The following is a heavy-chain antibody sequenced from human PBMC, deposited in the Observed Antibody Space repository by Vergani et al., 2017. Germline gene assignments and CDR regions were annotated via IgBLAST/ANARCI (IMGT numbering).Heavy chain of an antibody. V-gene: IGHV3-48*03. CDR2: ISSSGSTI. J-gene: IGHJ6*03. D-gene: IGHD1-26*01. Sequence: VQLVESGGGVVQPGRSLRLSCAASGFTFSSYEMNWVRQAPGKGLEWVSYISSSGSTIYYADSVKGRFTISRDNAKNSLYLQMNSLRAEDTAVYYCARDPGIVGATYYYYYMDVWGKGTTVTVSS. CDR1: GFTFSSYE. CDR3: ARDPGIVGATYYYYYMDV.